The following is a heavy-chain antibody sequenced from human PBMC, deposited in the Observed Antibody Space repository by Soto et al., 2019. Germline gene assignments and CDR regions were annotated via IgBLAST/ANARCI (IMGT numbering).Heavy chain of an antibody. J-gene: IGHJ4*02. D-gene: IGHD2-2*02. CDR2: INSDGTST. CDR1: GFTFSHAW. V-gene: IGHV3-74*02. Sequence: EVQLVESGGGLVKPEGSLRLSCAASGFTFSHAWMSWVRQAPGKGLVWVSRINSDGTSTSYADSVKGRFTISRDNAKNTLYLQMNSLRAEDTAVYYCARNKFAISGYSHDYWGQGILVTVSS. CDR3: ARNKFAISGYSHDY.